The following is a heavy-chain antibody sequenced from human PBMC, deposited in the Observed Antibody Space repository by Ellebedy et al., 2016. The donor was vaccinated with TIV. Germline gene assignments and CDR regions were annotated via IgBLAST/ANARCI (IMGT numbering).Heavy chain of an antibody. CDR2: IGRGGDT. Sequence: GGSLRLSCAASGFTFSTYYMHWVRQAPGKSLEWVSGIGRGGDTHYVDSVKGRFTISRDNSKNTLYLQMNSLRAEDTAVYYCARDHGRHYDFWSGYYRYYYYGMDVWGQGTTVTVSS. J-gene: IGHJ6*02. V-gene: IGHV3-13*01. CDR3: ARDHGRHYDFWSGYYRYYYYGMDV. CDR1: GFTFSTYY. D-gene: IGHD3-3*01.